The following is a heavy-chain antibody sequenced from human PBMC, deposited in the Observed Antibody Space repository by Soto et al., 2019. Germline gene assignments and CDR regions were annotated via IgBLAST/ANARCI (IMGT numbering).Heavy chain of an antibody. V-gene: IGHV4-34*01. J-gene: IGHJ4*02. Sequence: QVQLQQWGAGLLKPSETLSLTCAVYGGSFSGYYWSWIRQPPGKGLEWIGEINHSGSTNYNPSLNTPLTLPVHTAKTQFSLKLSCVTAADPAVYCCARARVCCRGASCCSATLDYWGQGTLVTVPS. CDR3: ARARVCCRGASCCSATLDY. D-gene: IGHD2-15*01. CDR2: INHSGST. CDR1: GGSFSGYY.